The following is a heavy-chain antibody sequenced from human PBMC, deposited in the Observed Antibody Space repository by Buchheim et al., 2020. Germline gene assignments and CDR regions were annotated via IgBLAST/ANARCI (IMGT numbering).Heavy chain of an antibody. D-gene: IGHD2-15*01. CDR3: ARGIRYCSGGSCYSGENDY. V-gene: IGHV4-34*01. J-gene: IGHJ4*02. CDR2: INHSGST. Sequence: QVQLQQWGAGLLKPSETLSLTCAVYGGSFSGYYWSWIRQPPGKGLEWIGEINHSGSTNYNPSLKSRGTISVDTSKNQFSLKLSSVTAADTAVYYCARGIRYCSGGSCYSGENDYWGQGTL. CDR1: GGSFSGYY.